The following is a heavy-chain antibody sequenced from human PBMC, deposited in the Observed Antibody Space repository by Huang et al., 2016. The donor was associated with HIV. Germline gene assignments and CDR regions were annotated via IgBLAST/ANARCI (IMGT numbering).Heavy chain of an antibody. V-gene: IGHV1-24*01. CDR2: FAPEHCET. CDR1: GYTLTELS. J-gene: IGHJ3*02. CDR3: AAGYDTYYDI. Sequence: QVQLVQSGAEVKKPGASVKVSCKVSGYTLTELSIHWVGQAPGKGLEWMGGFAPEHCETIYAKNFQGRVTMTEDTSTDTAYMELHSLRPEDTAVYYCAAGYDTYYDIWGQGTMVIASS. D-gene: IGHD2-21*01.